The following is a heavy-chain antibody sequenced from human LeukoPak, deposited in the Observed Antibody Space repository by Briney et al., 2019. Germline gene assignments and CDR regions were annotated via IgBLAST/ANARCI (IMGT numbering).Heavy chain of an antibody. Sequence: PSETLSLTCTVSGDSISSYYWSWIRQPPGKGLEWIGYIYYSGSTNYNPSLKSRVTISVDTSKNQFSLKLSSVTAADTAVYYCARDTGSGSIHFDYWGQGTLVTVSS. CDR3: ARDTGSGSIHFDY. CDR2: IYYSGST. V-gene: IGHV4-59*01. J-gene: IGHJ4*02. CDR1: GDSISSYY. D-gene: IGHD6-19*01.